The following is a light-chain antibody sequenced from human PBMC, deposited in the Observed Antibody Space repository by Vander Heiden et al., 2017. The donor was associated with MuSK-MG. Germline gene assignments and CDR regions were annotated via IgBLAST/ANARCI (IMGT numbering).Light chain of an antibody. Sequence: EIELTQSPATLSASLGDRATITCRASQSISSFLAWYQQKPGKAPRLLISAASSMDSGIPSRFSGSGFGTDFALTISSLEPEEFASYYCQQRFNGPITFGEGTRVDI. CDR2: AAS. CDR3: QQRFNGPIT. J-gene: IGKJ5*01. V-gene: IGKV3-11*01. CDR1: QSISSF.